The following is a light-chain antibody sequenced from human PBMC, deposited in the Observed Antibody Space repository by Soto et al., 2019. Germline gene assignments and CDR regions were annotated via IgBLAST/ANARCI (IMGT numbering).Light chain of an antibody. Sequence: DMEMTQSPSSLSASVGDRVTITCRASQSISNYLNWYQHKPGKVPKLLIYAASSLQSGVPTRFSGSGSGTDFTRTSNSLQPEDLASYYCQHSYGTPHTFGGGTKIEIK. CDR1: QSISNY. J-gene: IGKJ4*01. CDR3: QHSYGTPHT. V-gene: IGKV1-39*01. CDR2: AAS.